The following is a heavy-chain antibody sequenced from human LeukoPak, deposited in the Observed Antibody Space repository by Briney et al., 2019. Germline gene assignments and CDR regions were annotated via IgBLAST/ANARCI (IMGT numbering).Heavy chain of an antibody. CDR2: INPSGGST. D-gene: IGHD3-22*01. CDR1: GYTFTSYY. Sequence: ASVKVSCKASGYTFTSYYMHWVRQASGQGLEWMGIINPSGGSTSYAQKFQGRVTMTRDTSTSAVYMELSSLRSEDTAVYYCARDGNDYYDSSGYTGGHFDYWGQGTLVTVSS. CDR3: ARDGNDYYDSSGYTGGHFDY. J-gene: IGHJ4*02. V-gene: IGHV1-46*01.